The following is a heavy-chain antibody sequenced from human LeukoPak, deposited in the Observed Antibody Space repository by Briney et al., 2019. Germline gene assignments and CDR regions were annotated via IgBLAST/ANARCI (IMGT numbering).Heavy chain of an antibody. CDR1: GFTFDDYA. CDR3: AKAQMATMAFDY. J-gene: IGHJ4*02. CDR2: ISWNSGSI. D-gene: IGHD5-24*01. V-gene: IGHV3-9*01. Sequence: GRSLRLSCAASGFTFDDYAMHWVLQAPGKGLEWVSGISWNSGSIGYADSVKGRFTISRDNAKNSLYLQMNSLRVEDTALYYCAKAQMATMAFDYWGQGTLVTVSS.